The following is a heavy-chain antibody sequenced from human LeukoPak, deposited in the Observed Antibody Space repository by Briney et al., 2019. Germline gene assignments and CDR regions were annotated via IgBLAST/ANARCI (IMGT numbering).Heavy chain of an antibody. CDR3: ARPYSSRNYYYYMDV. D-gene: IGHD6-13*01. J-gene: IGHJ6*03. CDR1: GGSISSSYYY. V-gene: IGHV4-39*07. Sequence: SETLSLTCTVSGGSISSSYYYWGWIRQPPGKGLEWIGTMYNSGSTDYNPSLESRVTISVDTSKNQFSLKLSSVTAADTAVYYCARPYSSRNYYYYMDVWGKGTTATVSS. CDR2: MYNSGST.